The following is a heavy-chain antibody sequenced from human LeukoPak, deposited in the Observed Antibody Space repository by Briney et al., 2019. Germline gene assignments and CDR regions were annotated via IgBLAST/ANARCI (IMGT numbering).Heavy chain of an antibody. CDR1: GYTFTGYY. CDR3: ARGRGWSRNTSCYIINPFDI. D-gene: IGHD3-10*01. V-gene: IGHV1-69*13. CDR2: IIPIFGTA. Sequence: ASVQVSCKASGYTFTGYYMHWVRQAPGQGLEWMGGIIPIFGTANYAQKFQGRVTITADESTSTAYMELSSLRSEDTAVYYCARGRGWSRNTSCYIINPFDIWGQGTMVTVSS. J-gene: IGHJ3*02.